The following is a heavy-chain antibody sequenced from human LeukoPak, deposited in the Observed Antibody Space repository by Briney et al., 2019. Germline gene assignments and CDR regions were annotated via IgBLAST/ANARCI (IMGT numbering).Heavy chain of an antibody. V-gene: IGHV3-23*01. J-gene: IGHJ4*02. CDR2: LSGDGSTP. CDR3: AKRGSCPSSCNFDY. CDR1: GFTFSSYA. Sequence: GGSLRLSCAASGFTFSSYAMNWVRQAPGKGLEWVSTLSGDGSTPYYADSVKGRFTISRDNSKNTLFLQMNSLRAGDTAVYYCAKRGSCPSSCNFDYWGQGTLVAVSS. D-gene: IGHD2-2*01.